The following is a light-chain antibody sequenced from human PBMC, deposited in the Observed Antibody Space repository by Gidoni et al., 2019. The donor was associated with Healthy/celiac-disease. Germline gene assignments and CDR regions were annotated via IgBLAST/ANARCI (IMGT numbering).Light chain of an antibody. V-gene: IGKV3-11*01. CDR3: QQRSNWPQIT. CDR2: DAS. CDR1: QSVSSY. J-gene: IGKJ5*01. Sequence: EIVLTQSPATLSLSPGERATLSCRASQSVSSYLAWYQQKPGKAPRLLIYDASNRATGIPAMFSGSGSGTDFTLTISSLEPEDFAVYYCQQRSNWPQITFGQGTRLEIK.